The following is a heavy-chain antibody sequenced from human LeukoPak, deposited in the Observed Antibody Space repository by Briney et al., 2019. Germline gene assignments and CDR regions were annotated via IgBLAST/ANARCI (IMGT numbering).Heavy chain of an antibody. CDR3: AKDGIAVAGTKGTFDL. CDR1: GFTFDDYA. V-gene: IGHV3-9*01. Sequence: GRSLRLSCAASGFTFDDYAMHWVRQAPGKGLEWVSGISWNSGSIGYADSVKGRFTISRDNAKNSLYLQMNSLRPEDTALYYCAKDGIAVAGTKGTFDLWGQGTMVTVSS. CDR2: ISWNSGSI. D-gene: IGHD6-19*01. J-gene: IGHJ3*01.